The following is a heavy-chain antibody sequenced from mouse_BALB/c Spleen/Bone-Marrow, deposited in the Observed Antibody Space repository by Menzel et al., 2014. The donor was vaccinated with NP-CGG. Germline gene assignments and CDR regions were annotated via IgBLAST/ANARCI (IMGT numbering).Heavy chain of an antibody. D-gene: IGHD2-4*01. V-gene: IGHV5-6-4*01. CDR3: TRDDYDGAWFAY. CDR2: TSSGGSYT. J-gene: IGHJ3*01. Sequence: EVKLVESGGGLVKPGGSLKLSCAASGFTFSSYTMSWVRQTPEKRLEWVATTSSGGSYTYYLDSVKGRFTISRDNAKNSLYLQMSRLESEDTAMYYCTRDDYDGAWFAYWGQGTLVTVSA. CDR1: GFTFSSYT.